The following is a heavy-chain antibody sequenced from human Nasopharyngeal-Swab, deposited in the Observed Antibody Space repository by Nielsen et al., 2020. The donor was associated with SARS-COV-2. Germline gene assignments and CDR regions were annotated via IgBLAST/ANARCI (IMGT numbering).Heavy chain of an antibody. CDR3: AREGVGAYYYYYHVDV. Sequence: GESLKISCAASGFTFSSYWMSWVRQAPGKGLEWLSYISSSGTTIYYADSVKGRFTISRDNAKNSLYLQMSSLRAEDTAVYYCAREGVGAYYYYYHVDVWGQGTMVTVSS. D-gene: IGHD1-26*01. CDR1: GFTFSSYW. V-gene: IGHV3-48*04. CDR2: ISSSGTTI. J-gene: IGHJ6*02.